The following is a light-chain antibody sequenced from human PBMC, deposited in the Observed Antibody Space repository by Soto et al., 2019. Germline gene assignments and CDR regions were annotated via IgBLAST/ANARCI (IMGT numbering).Light chain of an antibody. CDR3: CSYAGYYTLV. CDR1: SSDVGGYNY. V-gene: IGLV2-11*01. Sequence: QYALTQPRSVSVYPVQSVTISCTGTSSDVGGYNYVSWYQQHPGKAHKLIIYAVSGRPEGVPDRFSGSKSGNTASLTISGLQADDEADYYCCSYAGYYTLVFGGGTKLTVL. CDR2: AVS. J-gene: IGLJ2*01.